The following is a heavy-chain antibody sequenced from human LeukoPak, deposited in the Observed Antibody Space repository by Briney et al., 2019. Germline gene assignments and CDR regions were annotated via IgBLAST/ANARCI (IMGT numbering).Heavy chain of an antibody. V-gene: IGHV4-59*01. CDR2: IYYSGST. D-gene: IGHD5-18*01. J-gene: IGHJ3*02. CDR3: ARVGGRGYSYGLDAFDI. Sequence: SETLSLTCTVSGASISSYYWSWIRQPPGKGLEWFGYIYYSGSTNYNPSLKSRVTISVDTSKNQFSLKLSSVTAADTAVYYCARVGGRGYSYGLDAFDIWGQGTMVTVSS. CDR1: GASISSYY.